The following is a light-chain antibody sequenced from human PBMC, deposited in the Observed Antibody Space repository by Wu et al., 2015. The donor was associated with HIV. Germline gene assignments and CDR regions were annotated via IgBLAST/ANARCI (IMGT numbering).Light chain of an antibody. CDR3: LQHSGIPYS. CDR1: QSVSSN. J-gene: IGKJ2*03. V-gene: IGKV3-15*01. CDR2: GAS. Sequence: EIVMTQSPATLSVSPGERATLSCRASQSVSSNLAWYQQKPGQAPRLLIYGASTRATGIPARFSGSGSGTEFTLTISSLQSEDFATYYCLQHSGIPYSFGQGTRAGHQT.